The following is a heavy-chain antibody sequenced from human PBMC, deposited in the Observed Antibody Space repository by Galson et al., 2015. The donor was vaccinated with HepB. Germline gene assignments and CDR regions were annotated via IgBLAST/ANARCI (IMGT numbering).Heavy chain of an antibody. J-gene: IGHJ4*02. Sequence: SVKVSCKASGYTFTSYAMNWVRQAPGQGLEWMGWINTNTGNPTYAQGFTGRFVFSLDTSVSTAYLQISSLKAEDTAVYYCARDADIVVVPAAITSLAPDYWGQGTLVPVSS. V-gene: IGHV7-4-1*02. CDR2: INTNTGNP. CDR1: GYTFTSYA. CDR3: ARDADIVVVPAAITSLAPDY. D-gene: IGHD2-2*01.